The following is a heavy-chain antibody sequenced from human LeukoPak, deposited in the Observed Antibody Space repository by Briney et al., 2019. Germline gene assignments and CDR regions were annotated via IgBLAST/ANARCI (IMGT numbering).Heavy chain of an antibody. V-gene: IGHV3-13*01. J-gene: IGHJ6*03. CDR3: ARATVIGNAPVPGYMDV. CDR2: IGTIGDT. Sequence: GGSLTLSFPSSGFTFSTYDIHWLRQVSAKGLDWVSSIGTIGDTFYPGSVKGRFTISRENAKNSLYLQMNGLRAGDTAVYYCARATVIGNAPVPGYMDVWGKGTTVTVSS. CDR1: GFTFSTYD. D-gene: IGHD2-21*01.